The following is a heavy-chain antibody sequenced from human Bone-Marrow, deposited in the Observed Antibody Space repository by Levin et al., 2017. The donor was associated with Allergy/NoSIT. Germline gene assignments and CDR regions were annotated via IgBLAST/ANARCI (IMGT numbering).Heavy chain of an antibody. CDR1: GGSFSGYY. J-gene: IGHJ4*02. V-gene: IGHV4-34*01. Sequence: SETLSLTCAVYGGSFSGYYWSWIRQPPGKGLEWIGEINHSGSTNYNPSLKSRVTISVDTSKNQFSLKLSSVTAADTAVYYCASHAVAVWYYFDYWGQGTLVTVSS. CDR2: INHSGST. D-gene: IGHD6-19*01. CDR3: ASHAVAVWYYFDY.